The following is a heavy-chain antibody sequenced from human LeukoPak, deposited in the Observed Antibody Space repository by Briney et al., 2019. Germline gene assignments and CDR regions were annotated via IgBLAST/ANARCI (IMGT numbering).Heavy chain of an antibody. CDR3: ARDLVGIAAAGIAGPPFDY. D-gene: IGHD6-13*01. CDR2: TYYRSKWYN. Sequence: SQTLSLTCAISGDSVSSNSAAWNWIRQSPSRGLEWLGRTYYRSKWYNDYAVSVKSRITINPDTSKNQFSLQLNSVTPEDTAVYYCARDLVGIAAAGIAGPPFDYWGQGTLVTVSS. V-gene: IGHV6-1*01. J-gene: IGHJ4*02. CDR1: GDSVSSNSAA.